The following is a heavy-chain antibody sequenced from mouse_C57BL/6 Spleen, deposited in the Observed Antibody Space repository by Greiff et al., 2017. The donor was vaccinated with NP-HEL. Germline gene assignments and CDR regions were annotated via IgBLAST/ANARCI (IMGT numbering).Heavy chain of an antibody. CDR2: INPNNGGT. Sequence: EVQLQQSGPELVKPGASVKMSCKASGYTFTDYNMHWVKQSHGKSLEWIGYINPNNGGTSYNQKFKGKATLTVNKSSSTAYMELRSLTSEESAVYYCARGALDYGSSYVENYFDCWGQGTTLTVSS. J-gene: IGHJ2*01. CDR3: ARGALDYGSSYVENYFDC. CDR1: GYTFTDYN. D-gene: IGHD1-1*01. V-gene: IGHV1-22*01.